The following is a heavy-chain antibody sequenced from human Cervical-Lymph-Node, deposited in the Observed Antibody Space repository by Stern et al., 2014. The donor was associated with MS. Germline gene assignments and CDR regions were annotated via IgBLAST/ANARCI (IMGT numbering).Heavy chain of an antibody. CDR1: GFTFSSYA. D-gene: IGHD3-10*01. Sequence: VQLVESGGGVVQPGRSLSLSCVASGFTFSSYAMPWVLQAPGKGLELVAFVSYDGTQRNSTDSVKARFTISRDNSKNTLYLHMNSLRDEDTAVYFCARGGRGVGLEYWGQGALVTVSS. V-gene: IGHV3-30-3*01. J-gene: IGHJ4*02. CDR2: VSYDGTQR. CDR3: ARGGRGVGLEY.